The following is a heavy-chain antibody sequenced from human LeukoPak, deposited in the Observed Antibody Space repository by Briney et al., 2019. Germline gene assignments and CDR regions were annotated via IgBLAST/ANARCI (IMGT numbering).Heavy chain of an antibody. D-gene: IGHD3-22*01. V-gene: IGHV4-39*07. CDR3: ATVAPDRGSSGYYHTP. CDR2: IYYSGST. CDR1: GGSISSSSYY. Sequence: SETLSLTCTVSGGSISSSSYYWGWIRQPPVKGLEWIGSIYYSGSTYYNPSLKSRVTISVDTSKNQFSLKLSSVTAADTAVYYCATVAPDRGSSGYYHTPWGQGTLVTVSS. J-gene: IGHJ4*02.